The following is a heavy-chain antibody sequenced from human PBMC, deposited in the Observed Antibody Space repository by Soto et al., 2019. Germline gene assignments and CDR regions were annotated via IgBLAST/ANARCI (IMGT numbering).Heavy chain of an antibody. CDR3: ARVKPRYDFWSGYYTGIWFDP. V-gene: IGHV4-34*01. CDR2: INHSGST. D-gene: IGHD3-3*01. Sequence: SETLSLTCAVYGGSFSGYYWSWIRQPPGKGLEWIGEINHSGSTNYNPSLKSRVTISVDTSKNQFSLKLSSVTAADTAVYYCARVKPRYDFWSGYYTGIWFDPWGQGTLVTVSS. J-gene: IGHJ5*02. CDR1: GGSFSGYY.